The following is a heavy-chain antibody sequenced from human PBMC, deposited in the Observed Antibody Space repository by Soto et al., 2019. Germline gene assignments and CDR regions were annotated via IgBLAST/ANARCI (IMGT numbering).Heavy chain of an antibody. D-gene: IGHD2-2*01. CDR1: GGSISSSSYY. V-gene: IGHV4-39*01. CDR3: ARLIHCKTTSCYFDY. CDR2: VYYSGTT. J-gene: IGHJ4*02. Sequence: QLQLQESGPGLVKPSETLSLTCTVSGGSISSSSYYWAWVRQSPGKGLEWIGSVYYSGTTYYNPSLKSRVTXPXAXSXXQFSLKLRSVTAADTAVFYCARLIHCKTTSCYFDYWGQGTLVTVSS.